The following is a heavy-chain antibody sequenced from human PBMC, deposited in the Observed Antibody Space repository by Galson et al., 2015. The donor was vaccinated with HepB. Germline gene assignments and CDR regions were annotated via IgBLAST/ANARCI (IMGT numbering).Heavy chain of an antibody. CDR1: GYTFTSYG. J-gene: IGHJ6*02. V-gene: IGHV1-18*04. Sequence: SVKVSCKASGYTFTSYGISWVRQAPGQGLEWMGWISAYNGNTNYAQKLQGRVTMTTDTSTSTAYMELRSLRSDDTAVYYCARDYYDSSGPLLASLGMDVWGQGTTVTVSS. CDR3: ARDYYDSSGPLLASLGMDV. D-gene: IGHD3-22*01. CDR2: ISAYNGNT.